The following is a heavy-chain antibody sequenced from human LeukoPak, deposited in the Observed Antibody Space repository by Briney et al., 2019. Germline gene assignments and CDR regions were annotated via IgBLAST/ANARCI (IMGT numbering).Heavy chain of an antibody. CDR3: AKDACSGFSSSYHMDS. V-gene: IGHV1-2*02. CDR1: GYTVTGHY. D-gene: IGHD2-15*01. CDR2: LNPNSGGT. J-gene: IGHJ4*02. Sequence: GAAVKVSCKASGYTVTGHYFHWVRQAPGQGLEWMGWLNPNSGGTNYAQKFQGRVTMTRDTSINTAYMELNRLTSDDTAMYYCAKDACSGFSSSYHMDSWGQGTLVTVSS.